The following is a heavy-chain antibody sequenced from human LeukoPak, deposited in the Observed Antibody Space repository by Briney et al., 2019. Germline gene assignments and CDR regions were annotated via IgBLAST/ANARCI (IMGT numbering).Heavy chain of an antibody. CDR1: GVSFNNGGYY. CDR3: ARGASSSWNLDY. Sequence: SETLSLTCTVSGVSFNNGGYYWTWIRQHPGKGLEWIGYIYHSGSTYYNPSLKSRVTISVDTSKNQFTLQLSSVTAADTAVYYCARGASSSWNLDYWGQGTLITVSS. D-gene: IGHD6-13*01. V-gene: IGHV4-31*03. J-gene: IGHJ4*02. CDR2: IYHSGST.